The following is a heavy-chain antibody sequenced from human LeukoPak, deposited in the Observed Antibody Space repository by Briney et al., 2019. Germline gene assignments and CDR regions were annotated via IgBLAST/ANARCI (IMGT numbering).Heavy chain of an antibody. V-gene: IGHV4-61*02. D-gene: IGHD4-23*01. CDR1: GGSISSGSYY. J-gene: IGHJ4*02. Sequence: PSQTLSLTCTVSGGSISSGSYYWSWIRQPAGKGLEWIGRIYTSGSTNYNPSLKSRVTISVDTSKNQFSLKLSSVTAADTAVYYCAREGGNPYFDYWGQGTLVTVSS. CDR2: IYTSGST. CDR3: AREGGNPYFDY.